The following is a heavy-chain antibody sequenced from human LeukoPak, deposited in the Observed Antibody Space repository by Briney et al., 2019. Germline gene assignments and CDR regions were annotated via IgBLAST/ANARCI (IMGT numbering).Heavy chain of an antibody. Sequence: QSGGSLRLSCAASGFTFDDYAMHWVRQAPGKGLEWVSGISWNSGSIGYADSVKGRFTIPRDNAKNSLYLQMNSLRAEDTALYYCAKEAIAVAGPLGAFDIWGQGTMVTVSS. V-gene: IGHV3-9*01. D-gene: IGHD6-19*01. CDR3: AKEAIAVAGPLGAFDI. CDR2: ISWNSGSI. J-gene: IGHJ3*02. CDR1: GFTFDDYA.